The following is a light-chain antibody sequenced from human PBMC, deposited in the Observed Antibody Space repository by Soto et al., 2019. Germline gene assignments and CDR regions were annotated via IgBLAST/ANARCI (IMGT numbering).Light chain of an antibody. V-gene: IGKV1-39*01. J-gene: IGKJ4*01. Sequence: MQMTKSPSPLPGSMGNGVTTTSRAGKKSASHIQGWHQKPGKAPNLLLYAASSLQSGVPSRFSGSGSGTDFTLTISSLQPEDFATYYCQQSFSTPLTFGGGTKVDIK. CDR2: AAS. CDR1: KKSASH. CDR3: QQSFSTPLT.